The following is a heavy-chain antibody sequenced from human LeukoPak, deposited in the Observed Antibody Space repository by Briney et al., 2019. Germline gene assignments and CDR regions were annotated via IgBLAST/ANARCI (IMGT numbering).Heavy chain of an antibody. CDR3: ARDLSFEWFPYYFDY. D-gene: IGHD3-9*01. V-gene: IGHV4-39*07. CDR2: IFYSGNT. Sequence: PSETLSLTCTVPSGSVSNSHYYWAWVRQPPGKGLEWLGSIFYSGNTHYNPSLKSPVTISIDTSKNQFSLKVSSVTAADTAIYYCARDLSFEWFPYYFDYWGQGILVTVSS. CDR1: SGSVSNSHYY. J-gene: IGHJ4*02.